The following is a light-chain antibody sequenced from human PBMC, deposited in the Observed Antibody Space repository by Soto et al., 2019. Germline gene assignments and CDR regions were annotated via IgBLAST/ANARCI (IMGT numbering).Light chain of an antibody. Sequence: QSALTQPASVSGSPGQSITISCTGTSSDVGGYNYVSWYQQHPGKAPKLMIYEVSNRPSGVSTRFSGSKSGNTASLTISGHQAEEEADDYCSSYTSSSTVVFGGGTKLTVL. J-gene: IGLJ2*01. CDR1: SSDVGGYNY. CDR3: SSYTSSSTVV. CDR2: EVS. V-gene: IGLV2-14*01.